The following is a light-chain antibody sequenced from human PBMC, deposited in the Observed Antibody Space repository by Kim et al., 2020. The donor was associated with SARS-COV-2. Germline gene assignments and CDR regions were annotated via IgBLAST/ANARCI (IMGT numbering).Light chain of an antibody. V-gene: IGKV3-11*01. J-gene: IGKJ4*02. CDR3: QHHSNSPLT. Sequence: EIVLTQSPAALSLSPGERATLSCRASQSISSYLAWYQQKPGQAPRLLIYDAFKRATGIPARFSGSGSGTDFTLTISSLEPEDFAVYYCQHHSNSPLTFGRGTKVDIK. CDR2: DAF. CDR1: QSISSY.